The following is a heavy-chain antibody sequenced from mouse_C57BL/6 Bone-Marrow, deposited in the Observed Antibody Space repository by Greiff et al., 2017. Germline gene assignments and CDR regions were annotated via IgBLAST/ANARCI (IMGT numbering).Heavy chain of an antibody. D-gene: IGHD2-4*01. V-gene: IGHV1-64*01. CDR2: NHPNSGST. CDR1: GYTFTSYW. CDR3: ARDYHFDY. Sequence: VQLQQPGAELVKPGASVKLSCKASGYTFTSYWMQWVKQRPGQGLEWIGMNHPNSGSTNYNEKFKSKATLTVEKSSSTAYMQLSSLTSEDSAVYYCARDYHFDYWGQGTTLTVSS. J-gene: IGHJ2*01.